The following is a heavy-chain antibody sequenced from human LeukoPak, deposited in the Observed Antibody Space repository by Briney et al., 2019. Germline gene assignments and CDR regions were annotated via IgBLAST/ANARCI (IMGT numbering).Heavy chain of an antibody. D-gene: IGHD3-10*01. V-gene: IGHV5-51*01. CDR1: GYSFTSYW. J-gene: IGHJ4*02. CDR3: ARHKRGWFGESWAGGPFDY. CDR2: IYPGDSDT. Sequence: GESLKISCKGSGYSFTSYWIGWVRQMPGKGLEWMGIIYPGDSDTRYSPSFQGQVTISADKSTSTAYLQWSSLKASDTAMYYCARHKRGWFGESWAGGPFDYWGQGTLVTVSS.